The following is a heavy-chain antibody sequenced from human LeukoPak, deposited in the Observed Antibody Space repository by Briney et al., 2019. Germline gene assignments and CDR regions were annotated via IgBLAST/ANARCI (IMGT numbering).Heavy chain of an antibody. CDR1: GGSISSYY. J-gene: IGHJ6*03. CDR3: ARVGGGYYYYYMDV. CDR2: MYYSGST. V-gene: IGHV4-59*01. Sequence: SETLSLTCTISGGSISSYYWSWIRQPPGKGLEWIGYMYYSGSTNYNPSLKSRVTISVDTSKNQFSLKLSSVTAADMAVYYCARVGGGYYYYYMDVWGKGTTVTVSS. D-gene: IGHD3-10*01.